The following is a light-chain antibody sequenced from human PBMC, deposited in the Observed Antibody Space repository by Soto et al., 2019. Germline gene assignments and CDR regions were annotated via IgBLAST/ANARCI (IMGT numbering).Light chain of an antibody. CDR3: QHYNSYSEA. CDR1: QSISRY. CDR2: KAS. J-gene: IGKJ1*01. V-gene: IGKV1-5*03. Sequence: DIQMNQSPSSLSASVGDRVTITFRASQSISRYLNWYQQKPGKAPKLLIYKASTLKSGVPSRFSGSGSGTEFTLTISSLQPDDFATYYCQHYNSYSEAFGQGTKVDIK.